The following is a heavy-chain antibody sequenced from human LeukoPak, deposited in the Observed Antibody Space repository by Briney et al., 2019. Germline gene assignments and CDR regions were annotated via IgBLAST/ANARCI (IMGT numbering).Heavy chain of an antibody. J-gene: IGHJ6*03. Sequence: ETXXXTXTVSGDSISSYYWSWIRQPPGKXXXWIGHIYYSGSTNYSPSLKSRVTISLDTSKNQFSLKVSSVTAADTAVYYCASGVVVPAAFMDVWGKGTTVTVSS. CDR3: ASGVVVPAAFMDV. CDR1: GDSISSYY. CDR2: IYYSGST. V-gene: IGHV4-59*01. D-gene: IGHD2-2*01.